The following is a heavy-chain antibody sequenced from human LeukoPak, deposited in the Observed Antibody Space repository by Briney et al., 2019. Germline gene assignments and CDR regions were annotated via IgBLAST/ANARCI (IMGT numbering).Heavy chain of an antibody. CDR2: ISRTSSYI. Sequence: GGSLRLSCAAAGFTFSTYSMNWVRQTPGKGLEWVSSISRTSSYIYYADSVKGRFTLSRDNGKNSLYLQMNSLRAEDTAVYYCARGGMGANSQEYFYYGMDVWGQGTTVTVSS. CDR3: ARGGMGANSQEYFYYGMDV. D-gene: IGHD2-8*01. J-gene: IGHJ6*02. CDR1: GFTFSTYS. V-gene: IGHV3-21*01.